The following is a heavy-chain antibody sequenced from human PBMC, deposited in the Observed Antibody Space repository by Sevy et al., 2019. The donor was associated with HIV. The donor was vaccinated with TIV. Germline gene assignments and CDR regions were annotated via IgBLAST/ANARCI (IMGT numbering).Heavy chain of an antibody. J-gene: IGHJ4*02. CDR2: INHSGST. D-gene: IGHD2-21*01. V-gene: IGHV4-34*01. Sequence: SETLSLTCAVYGGSFSGYYWSWIRQPPGKGLEWIGEINHSGSTNYNPSLKSRVTRSVDTSKNQFSLKLSSVTAADTAVYYCAHSLWAPPEFGFDYWGQGTLVTVSS. CDR1: GGSFSGYY. CDR3: AHSLWAPPEFGFDY.